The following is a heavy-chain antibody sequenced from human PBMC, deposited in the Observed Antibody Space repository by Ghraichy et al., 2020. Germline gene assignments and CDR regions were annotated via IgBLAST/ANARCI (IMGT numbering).Heavy chain of an antibody. CDR1: GGSISSYY. CDR2: IYYSGST. J-gene: IGHJ5*02. CDR3: ARAGGRGGDRAAAGTFDP. D-gene: IGHD6-13*01. Sequence: SETLSLTCTVSGGSISSYYWSWIRQPPGKGLEWIGYIYYSGSTNYNPSLKSRVTISVDTSKNQFSLKLSSVTAADTVVYYCARAGGRGGDRAAAGTFDPWGQGTLVTVSS. V-gene: IGHV4-59*01.